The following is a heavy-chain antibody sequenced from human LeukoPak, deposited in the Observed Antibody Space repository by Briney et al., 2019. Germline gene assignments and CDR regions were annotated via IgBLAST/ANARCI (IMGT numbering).Heavy chain of an antibody. CDR1: GFTFGDYA. CDR3: TRVSLVAASVFFDY. V-gene: IGHV3-49*04. Sequence: PGGSLRLSCTASGFTFGDYAMSWVRQAPGKGLEWVRFIRSKAYGGTTEYAASVKGIFTISRDDSKSIAYLQMNSLKTEDTAVYYCTRVSLVAASVFFDYWGQGTLVTVSS. J-gene: IGHJ4*02. CDR2: IRSKAYGGTT. D-gene: IGHD2-15*01.